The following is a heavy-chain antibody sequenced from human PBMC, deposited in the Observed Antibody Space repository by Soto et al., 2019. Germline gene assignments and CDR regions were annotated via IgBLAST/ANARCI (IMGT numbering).Heavy chain of an antibody. CDR2: IYDSGNS. J-gene: IGHJ3*01. D-gene: IGHD3-22*01. Sequence: QLQLQESGSGLVKPSQTLSLTCGVSGDSISSGGSSWNWIRQPPGKGLACIGYIYDSGNSYYNPSLRSRVTISIDRSKKQFSLQLTSVTAADTAVYSCARATQYYFDTSGYPTGPQFALDLWGQGPMVTVSS. CDR1: GDSISSGGSS. V-gene: IGHV4-30-2*01. CDR3: ARATQYYFDTSGYPTGPQFALDL.